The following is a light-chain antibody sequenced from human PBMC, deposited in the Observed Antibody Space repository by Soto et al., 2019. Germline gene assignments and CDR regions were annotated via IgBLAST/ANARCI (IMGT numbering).Light chain of an antibody. CDR2: DAS. J-gene: IGKJ4*01. V-gene: IGKV3-11*01. Sequence: EIVLTQSPATLSLSPGERATLSCRASQSVSSYLAWYQQKPGQAPRLLIYDASNRATGIPARFSGSGSGTDFTLTISSVEPEDCAVYYCQQRSNWPLTFGGGTKVEIE. CDR3: QQRSNWPLT. CDR1: QSVSSY.